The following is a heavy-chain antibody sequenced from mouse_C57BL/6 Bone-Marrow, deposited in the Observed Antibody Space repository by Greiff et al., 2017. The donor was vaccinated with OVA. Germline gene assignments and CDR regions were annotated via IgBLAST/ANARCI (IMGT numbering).Heavy chain of an antibody. CDR1: GYTFTSYW. D-gene: IGHD3-2*01. CDR3: ALPTAPATLAY. J-gene: IGHJ3*01. CDR2: IHPNSGST. Sequence: QVQLQQPGAGLVKPGASVKLSCKASGYTFTSYWMHWVKQRPGQGLEWIGMIHPNSGSTNYNEKFKSKATLTVDKSSSTAYMQLSSLTSEDSAVYYCALPTAPATLAYWGQGTLVTVSA. V-gene: IGHV1-64*01.